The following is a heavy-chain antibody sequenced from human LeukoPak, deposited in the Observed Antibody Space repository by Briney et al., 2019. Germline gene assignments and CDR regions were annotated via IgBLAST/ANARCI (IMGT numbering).Heavy chain of an antibody. J-gene: IGHJ4*02. Sequence: PGGSLRLSCAASGFTFSSYGMHWVRQAPGKGLEWVAYIRYHGSNINYADSVKGRFTISRDNSKDTLFLQMSSLRAEDTAVYYCAKVLTGYCGSTSCPLDSWGQGTLVTVSS. CDR3: AKVLTGYCGSTSCPLDS. D-gene: IGHD2-2*01. V-gene: IGHV3-30*02. CDR1: GFTFSSYG. CDR2: IRYHGSNI.